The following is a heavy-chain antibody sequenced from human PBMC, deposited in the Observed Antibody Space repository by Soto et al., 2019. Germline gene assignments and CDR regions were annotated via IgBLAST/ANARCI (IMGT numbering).Heavy chain of an antibody. CDR1: GGYISSYY. J-gene: IGHJ4*02. Sequence: SETLSLSCTVFGGYISSYYWSWIRQPAGEGLEWIGRIYSSGSTNYNPSLKSRVSMSVDTSKKQLSLNLVSVTAADTAVYYCARSGGSFNLDYWGLGTLVTVSS. V-gene: IGHV4-4*07. CDR3: ARSGGSFNLDY. D-gene: IGHD1-26*01. CDR2: IYSSGST.